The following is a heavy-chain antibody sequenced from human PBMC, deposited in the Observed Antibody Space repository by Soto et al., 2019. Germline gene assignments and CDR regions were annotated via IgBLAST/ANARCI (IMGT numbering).Heavy chain of an antibody. Sequence: QVQLVQSGVEVKKPGSSVKVSCKSSGGGFNSYNFNWVRQAPGQGLEWMGRIIPVLGVGHYAQKFQGRVTISADKSTNTVYMELSSLRSEDTAVYYCARGAPMLRGGDYWGQGTLVTVSS. V-gene: IGHV1-69*02. D-gene: IGHD3-10*01. J-gene: IGHJ4*02. CDR3: ARGAPMLRGGDY. CDR1: GGGFNSYN. CDR2: IIPVLGVG.